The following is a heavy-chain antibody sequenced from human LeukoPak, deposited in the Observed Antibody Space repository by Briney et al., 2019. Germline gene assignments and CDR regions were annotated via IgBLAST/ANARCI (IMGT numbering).Heavy chain of an antibody. D-gene: IGHD6-19*01. Sequence: GGSLRLSCAASGFTFSSYSMSWVRQAPGKGLEWVSSISSSSSYIYYADSVKGRFTISRDNAKNSLYLQMNSLRAEDTVVYYCARDLDHTSSGWYGYWGQGTLVAVFS. V-gene: IGHV3-21*01. CDR1: GFTFSSYS. CDR2: ISSSSSYI. J-gene: IGHJ4*02. CDR3: ARDLDHTSSGWYGY.